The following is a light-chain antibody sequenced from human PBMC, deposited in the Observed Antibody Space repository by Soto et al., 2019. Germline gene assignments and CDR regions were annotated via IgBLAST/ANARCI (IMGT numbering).Light chain of an antibody. V-gene: IGKV3-11*01. CDR2: DAS. CDR3: QQRSNWPIT. Sequence: DIVLTQSPGSLSLSPGERATLSCGTSQPIYIQSLTWYQQKPGQAPRLLIYDASNRATGIPARFSGSGSGTDFTLTISSLEPEDFAVYYCQQRSNWPITFGQGTRLEIK. CDR1: QPIYIQ. J-gene: IGKJ5*01.